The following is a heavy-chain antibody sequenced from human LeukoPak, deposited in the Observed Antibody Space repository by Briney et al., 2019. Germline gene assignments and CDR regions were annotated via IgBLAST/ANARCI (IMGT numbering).Heavy chain of an antibody. V-gene: IGHV3-64*01. J-gene: IGHJ5*02. Sequence: GVSLTLSCAASVFALNSYPMHCLPESPGKGLEYVSAISSNECNTYYTNSVKARFTIPRHNSKNTLSLQMHSLRAEDRAVYYFARDCSSRWYNSFDPWGQRSLVTVSS. D-gene: IGHD6-13*01. CDR3: ARDCSSRWYNSFDP. CDR2: ISSNECNT. CDR1: VFALNSYP.